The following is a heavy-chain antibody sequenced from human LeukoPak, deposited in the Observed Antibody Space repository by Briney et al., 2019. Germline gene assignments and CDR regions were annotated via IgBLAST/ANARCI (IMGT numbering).Heavy chain of an antibody. V-gene: IGHV3-66*02. CDR1: GFTVSSNY. D-gene: IGHD6-19*01. CDR2: IYSGGST. CDR3: ASEAVAAPGY. Sequence: GGSLRLSCAASGFTVSSNYMSWVRQAPGTGLEWVSVIYSGGSTYYADSVKGRFTISRDNSKNTLYLQMNSLRAEDTAVYYCASEAVAAPGYWGQGTLVTVSS. J-gene: IGHJ4*02.